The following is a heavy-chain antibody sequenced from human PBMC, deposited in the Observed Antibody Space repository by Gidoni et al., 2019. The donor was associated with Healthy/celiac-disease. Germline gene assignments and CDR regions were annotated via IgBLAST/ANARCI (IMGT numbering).Heavy chain of an antibody. CDR1: GFTFSSYW. Sequence: EVQLVESGGGLVKPGGSLRLSCAASGFTFSSYWMSWVRQAPGKGLEWVANIKQDGSEKYYVDSVKGRFTISRDNAKNSLYLQMNSLRAEDTAVYYCARVLNVLRFLEWLPNYYYYYGMDVWGQGTTVTVSS. J-gene: IGHJ6*02. CDR3: ARVLNVLRFLEWLPNYYYYYGMDV. CDR2: IKQDGSEK. D-gene: IGHD3-3*01. V-gene: IGHV3-7*01.